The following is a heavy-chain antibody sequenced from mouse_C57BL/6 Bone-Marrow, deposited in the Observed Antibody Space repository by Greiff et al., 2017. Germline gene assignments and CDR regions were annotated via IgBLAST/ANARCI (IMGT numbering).Heavy chain of an antibody. V-gene: IGHV5-12*01. D-gene: IGHD2-12*01. Sequence: EVKLVESGGGLVQPGGSLKLSCAASGFTFSDYYMYWVRQTPEKRLEWVAYISNGGGSTYYPDTVKGRFTISSDNAKNTLYLQMGRLKSEDTAMYYCARHLRPHYYAMDYWGQGTSVTVSS. CDR1: GFTFSDYY. CDR3: ARHLRPHYYAMDY. CDR2: ISNGGGST. J-gene: IGHJ4*01.